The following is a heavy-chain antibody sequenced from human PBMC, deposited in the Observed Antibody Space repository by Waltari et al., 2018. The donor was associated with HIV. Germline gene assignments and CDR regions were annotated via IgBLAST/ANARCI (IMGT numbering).Heavy chain of an antibody. CDR1: RLHFKRAP. CDR2: IRSKLDSFAT. V-gene: IGHV3-73*01. J-gene: IGHJ4*02. D-gene: IGHD6-13*01. CDR3: TRWTAAAGTAFDY. Sequence: EVQLVAYGGAFVDPGGSLQLSRAAPRLHFKRAPLHRVRQASGKGLEGVGRIRSKLDSFATAYGASMKGRFTISRDDSKNTEYLQMNSLKTEDTALYYCTRWTAAAGTAFDYWGLGTLVTVSS.